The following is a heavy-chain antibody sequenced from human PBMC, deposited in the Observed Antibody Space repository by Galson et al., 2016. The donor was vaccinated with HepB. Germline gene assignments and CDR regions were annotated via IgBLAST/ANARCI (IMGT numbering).Heavy chain of an antibody. V-gene: IGHV1-69*13. J-gene: IGHJ4*02. CDR3: ATHYDSSGYYGY. D-gene: IGHD3-22*01. Sequence: SVKVSCKASGGNFGSDAMTWVRQAPGQGLEWMGGIIPILGTPNYAQKFQGTVTITADEATSTAYMELTSLRLEDTAVYYCATHYDSSGYYGYWGQGTLVTVSS. CDR1: GGNFGSDA. CDR2: IIPILGTP.